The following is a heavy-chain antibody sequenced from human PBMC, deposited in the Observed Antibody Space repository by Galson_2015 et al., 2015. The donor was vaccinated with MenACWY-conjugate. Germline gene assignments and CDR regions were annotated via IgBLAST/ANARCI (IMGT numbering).Heavy chain of an antibody. V-gene: IGHV5-51*01. Sequence: QSGAEVIKPGESLKISCTGTGYSFTNYWVAWVRQMPGKGLEWMGLIDPVDSNTRYSPSFQGQVTISADKSISTAYLQWTSLRASDTAMYYCARHPPGGRGMDVWGQGTTVTVSS. CDR1: GYSFTNYW. J-gene: IGHJ6*02. D-gene: IGHD1-26*01. CDR3: ARHPPGGRGMDV. CDR2: IDPVDSNT.